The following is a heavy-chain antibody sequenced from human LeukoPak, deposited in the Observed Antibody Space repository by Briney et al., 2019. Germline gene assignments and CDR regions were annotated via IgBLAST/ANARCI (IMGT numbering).Heavy chain of an antibody. CDR2: ISAYNGNT. Sequence: ASVKVSCKASGYTFTSYGISWVRQAPGQGLEWMGWISAYNGNTNYAQKLQGRVTMTTDTSTSTAYMELRSLRSDDTAVYYCARPLHRHYYDGSGYLAVDPWDQGTLVTVSS. V-gene: IGHV1-18*01. CDR3: ARPLHRHYYDGSGYLAVDP. D-gene: IGHD3-22*01. CDR1: GYTFTSYG. J-gene: IGHJ5*02.